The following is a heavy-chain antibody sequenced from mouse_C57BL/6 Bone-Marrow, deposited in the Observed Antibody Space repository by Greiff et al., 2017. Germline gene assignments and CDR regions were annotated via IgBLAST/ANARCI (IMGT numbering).Heavy chain of an antibody. CDR2: IRHKANGYTT. J-gene: IGHJ4*01. CDR3: SRYLHDNGSSSNYAMTY. Sequence: EVKVEESGGGLVQPGGSLSLSCAASGFTFTDYYMSWVRQPPGKALEWLGYIRHKANGYTTEYSASVKGRFTVYRDTSQRLIYLQMNALRADDSATYFCSRYLHDNGSSSNYAMTYGGQGTSVTFSP. V-gene: IGHV7-3*01. D-gene: IGHD1-1*01. CDR1: GFTFTDYY.